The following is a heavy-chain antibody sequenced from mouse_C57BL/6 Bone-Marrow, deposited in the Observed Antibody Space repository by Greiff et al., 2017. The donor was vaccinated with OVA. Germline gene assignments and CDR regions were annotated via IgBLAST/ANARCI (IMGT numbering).Heavy chain of an antibody. Sequence: VHVKQSVAELVRPGASVKLSCTASGFNIKNTYMHWVKQRPEQGLEWIGRIDPANGNTKYAPKFQGKATITADTSSNTAYLQLSSLTSEDTAIYYCANWYYGSSHWYFDVWGTGTTVTVSS. D-gene: IGHD1-1*01. V-gene: IGHV14-3*01. CDR3: ANWYYGSSHWYFDV. CDR2: IDPANGNT. CDR1: GFNIKNTY. J-gene: IGHJ1*03.